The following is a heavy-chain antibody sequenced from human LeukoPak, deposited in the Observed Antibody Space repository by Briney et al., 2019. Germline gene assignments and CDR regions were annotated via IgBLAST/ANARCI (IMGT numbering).Heavy chain of an antibody. CDR3: AKALTSGWYLDAFNI. J-gene: IGHJ3*02. V-gene: IGHV3-23*01. D-gene: IGHD6-19*01. Sequence: GSLRLSCAASGFTFSSYAMSWVRQAPGKGLEWVSAISGSGGPTYYADSVKGRFTISRDNSENTLYLQMNSLRAEDTAVYYCAKALTSGWYLDAFNIWGQGTMVTVSS. CDR2: ISGSGGPT. CDR1: GFTFSSYA.